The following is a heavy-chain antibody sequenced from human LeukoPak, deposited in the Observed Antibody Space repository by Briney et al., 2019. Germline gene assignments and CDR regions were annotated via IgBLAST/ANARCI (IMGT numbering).Heavy chain of an antibody. J-gene: IGHJ4*02. D-gene: IGHD5-18*01. CDR3: ARVPPGDSYGNY. V-gene: IGHV3-74*01. Sequence: PGGSLRLSCAASGFTFSSYWMHWVRQAPGKGLVWVSRIDGDGSTTKYADSVKGRFTISRDNAKNTLYLQMNGLRAEDTAVYYCARVPPGDSYGNYWGQGTLVTVPS. CDR1: GFTFSSYW. CDR2: IDGDGSTT.